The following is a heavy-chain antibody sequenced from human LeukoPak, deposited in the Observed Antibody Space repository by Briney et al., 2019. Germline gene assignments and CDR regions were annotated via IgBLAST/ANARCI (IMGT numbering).Heavy chain of an antibody. V-gene: IGHV3-74*01. CDR3: ARGHVPGSTRHWDF. Sequence: PGGSLRLSCEASGFTFSSYWMHWVRQVPGKWLVWVARIRGDENEIDYADSVKGQFTIPRDNAKNTLYLQMNSLRVEDTAVYFCARGHVPGSTRHWDFWGQGTLVTVSS. CDR2: IRGDENEI. J-gene: IGHJ4*02. D-gene: IGHD3-10*01. CDR1: GFTFSSYW.